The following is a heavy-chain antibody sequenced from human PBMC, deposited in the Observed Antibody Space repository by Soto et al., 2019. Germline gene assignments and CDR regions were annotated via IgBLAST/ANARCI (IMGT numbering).Heavy chain of an antibody. CDR3: ERDPTVTASAYHWFDP. CDR1: GFTVSSNY. D-gene: IGHD4-17*01. J-gene: IGHJ5*02. V-gene: IGHV3-66*01. CDR2: IYSGGST. Sequence: EVQLVESGGGLVQPGGSLRLSCAASGFTVSSNYMSWVRQAPGKGLEWVSVIYSGGSTYYADSVKGRFTISRDNSKNTLYLQMNSLRAEDTAVYYCERDPTVTASAYHWFDPWGQGTLVTVSS.